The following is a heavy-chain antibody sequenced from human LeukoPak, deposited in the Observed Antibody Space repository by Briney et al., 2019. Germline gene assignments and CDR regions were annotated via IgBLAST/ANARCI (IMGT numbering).Heavy chain of an antibody. CDR3: APHPPRPIKGLLEY. V-gene: IGHV3-23*01. CDR2: ISGSGGST. CDR1: GFTFSSYA. Sequence: PGGSLRLSCAASGFTFSSYAMSWVRQAPGKGLEWVSAISGSGGSTYYADSVKGRFTISRDNSKNTLYLQMNSLRAEDTAVYYCAPHPPRPIKGLLEYWGQGTLVTVSS. J-gene: IGHJ4*02.